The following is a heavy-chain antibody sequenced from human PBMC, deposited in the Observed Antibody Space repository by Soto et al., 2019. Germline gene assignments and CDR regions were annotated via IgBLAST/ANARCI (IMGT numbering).Heavy chain of an antibody. CDR1: GGTFSSYA. CDR3: ASFGKPPFYYYGMDV. D-gene: IGHD3-10*01. Sequence: ASVKVSCKASGGTFSSYAISWVRRAPGQGLEWMGGIIPIFGTANYAQKFQGRVTITADESTSTAYMELSSLRSEDTAVYYCASFGKPPFYYYGMDVWGQGTTVTVSS. V-gene: IGHV1-69*13. J-gene: IGHJ6*02. CDR2: IIPIFGTA.